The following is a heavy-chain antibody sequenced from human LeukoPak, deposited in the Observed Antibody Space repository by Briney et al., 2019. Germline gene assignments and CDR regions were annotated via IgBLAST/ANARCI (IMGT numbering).Heavy chain of an antibody. J-gene: IGHJ4*02. Sequence: PSETLSLTCAVYGGSFSGYYWSWIRQPPREGLEWIGEINHSGSTNYNPSLKSRVTISVDTSKNQFSLKLSSVTAADTAVYYCARGLDYYDSSGYLGYWGQGTLVTVSS. D-gene: IGHD3-22*01. V-gene: IGHV4-34*01. CDR1: GGSFSGYY. CDR3: ARGLDYYDSSGYLGY. CDR2: INHSGST.